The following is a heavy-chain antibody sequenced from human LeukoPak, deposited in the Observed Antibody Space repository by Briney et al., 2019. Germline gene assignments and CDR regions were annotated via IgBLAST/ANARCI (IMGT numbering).Heavy chain of an antibody. D-gene: IGHD6-6*01. CDR3: ARALRRYSSSYDFDY. V-gene: IGHV3-30-3*01. Sequence: PGRSLRLSCAASGFTFSSYAMHWVRQAPGKGLEWVAVISYDGSNKYYADSVKGRFTISRDNSKNTLYLQMNSLRAEDTAVYYCARALRRYSSSYDFDYWGQGPLVSVSS. CDR2: ISYDGSNK. J-gene: IGHJ4*02. CDR1: GFTFSSYA.